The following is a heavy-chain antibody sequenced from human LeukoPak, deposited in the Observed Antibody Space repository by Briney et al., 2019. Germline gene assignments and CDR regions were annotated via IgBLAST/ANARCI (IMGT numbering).Heavy chain of an antibody. CDR1: GDSISSSSSY. CDR2: RYYRGST. D-gene: IGHD6-13*01. V-gene: IGHV4-39*01. J-gene: IGHJ4*02. CDR3: GRQENRIAAASAGY. Sequence: SEALSLTCIVSGDSISSSSSYWGWIRQPPGKGLEWIGSRYYRGSTYYNPSLKSRVTISEDTSKNQLSLKLSSVTAADTAVYYCGRQENRIAAASAGYWGQGVLVTVSS.